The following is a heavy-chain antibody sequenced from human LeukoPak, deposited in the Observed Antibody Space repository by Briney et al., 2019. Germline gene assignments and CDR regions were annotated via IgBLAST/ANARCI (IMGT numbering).Heavy chain of an antibody. J-gene: IGHJ6*03. V-gene: IGHV1-69*06. CDR1: GGTFSSYA. Sequence: ASVKVSCKASGGTFSSYAISWVRQAPGQGLEWMGWIIPIFGTANYAQKFQGRVTITADKSTSSAYMELSSLRSEDTAVYYCARSYSNYDYYYYYMDVWGKGTTVTVSS. CDR3: ARSYSNYDYYYYYMDV. D-gene: IGHD4-11*01. CDR2: IIPIFGTA.